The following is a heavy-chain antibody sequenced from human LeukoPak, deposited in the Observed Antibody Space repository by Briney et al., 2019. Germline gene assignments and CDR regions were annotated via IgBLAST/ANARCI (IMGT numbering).Heavy chain of an antibody. J-gene: IGHJ4*02. CDR2: MNPNSGNT. V-gene: IGHV1-8*01. Sequence: ASVKVSCKASGYTFTSYDTNWVRQATGQGLEWMGWMNPNSGNTGYAQKFQGRVTMTRNTSISTAYMELSSLRSEDTAVYYCARGLDLGYCSGGSCYGKYYFDYWGQGTLVTVSS. D-gene: IGHD2-15*01. CDR1: GYTFTSYD. CDR3: ARGLDLGYCSGGSCYGKYYFDY.